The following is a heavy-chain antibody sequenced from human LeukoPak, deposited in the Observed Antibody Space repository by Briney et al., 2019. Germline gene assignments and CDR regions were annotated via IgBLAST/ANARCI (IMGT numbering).Heavy chain of an antibody. CDR1: GFTFSDYY. Sequence: GGSLRLSCAASGFTFSDYYMSWIRQAPGKGLEWISYIGSNGGSIYYADSVLGRFTISRDNAENSLYLQMNSLRAEDTAVYYCARAGGIYYYYYYMDVWGKGTTVTVSS. J-gene: IGHJ6*03. CDR2: IGSNGGSI. V-gene: IGHV3-11*04. D-gene: IGHD1-14*01. CDR3: ARAGGIYYYYYYMDV.